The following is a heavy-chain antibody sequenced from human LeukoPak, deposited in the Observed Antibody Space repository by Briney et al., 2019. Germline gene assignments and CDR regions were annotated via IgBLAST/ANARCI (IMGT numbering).Heavy chain of an antibody. CDR2: AFYSGGT. CDR3: AASFGGYVLDY. Sequence: SETLSPTCTVSGDSIGSYHWNWLRQPPGKGLEWIGIAFYSGGTNYNPSLKRRVAISGDTSKNQFALKLSSVTAADTAVYYCAASFGGYVLDYWGQGALVIVSS. J-gene: IGHJ4*02. CDR1: GDSIGSYH. D-gene: IGHD5-12*01. V-gene: IGHV4-59*01.